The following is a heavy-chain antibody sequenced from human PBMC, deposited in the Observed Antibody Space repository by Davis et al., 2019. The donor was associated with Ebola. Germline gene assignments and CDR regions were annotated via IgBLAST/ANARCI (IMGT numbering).Heavy chain of an antibody. J-gene: IGHJ6*02. D-gene: IGHD2-15*01. CDR1: GGSFSGYY. V-gene: IGHV4-34*01. CDR2: IYYSGST. Sequence: SETLSLTCAVYGGSFSGYYWSWIRQRPGKGLEWIGYIYYSGSTNYNPSLKSRVTISVDTSKNQFSLKLSSVTAADTAVYYCARGGGLLYFYYYGMDVWGQGTTVTVSS. CDR3: ARGGGLLYFYYYGMDV.